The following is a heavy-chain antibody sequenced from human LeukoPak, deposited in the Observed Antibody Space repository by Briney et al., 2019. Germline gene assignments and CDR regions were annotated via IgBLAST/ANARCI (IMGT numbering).Heavy chain of an antibody. Sequence: GGSLRLSCAASGFTFSDYYMNWIRQAPGKGLEWVSSISGGSRTINYADSVKGRFATSRDNAKNSLFLQVNSLRAEDTAVYYCARAGQSDYWGQGTLVTVSS. CDR2: ISGGSRTI. CDR3: ARAGQSDY. V-gene: IGHV3-11*01. J-gene: IGHJ4*02. CDR1: GFTFSDYY.